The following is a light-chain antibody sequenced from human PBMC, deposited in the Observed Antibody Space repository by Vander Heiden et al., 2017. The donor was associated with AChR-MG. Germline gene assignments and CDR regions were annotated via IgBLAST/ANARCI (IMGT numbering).Light chain of an antibody. V-gene: IGKV3-15*01. CDR2: GAS. CDR3: QQYNSWPRT. Sequence: ELTLSPATLSASPGERATLTCRASQGVSSYLAWYQQKPGQAPRLLIYGASTRDSGIPARFSGSGSGTDFTLTISSLQSEDFAVYYCQQYNSWPRTFGQGTKVEIK. J-gene: IGKJ1*01. CDR1: QGVSSY.